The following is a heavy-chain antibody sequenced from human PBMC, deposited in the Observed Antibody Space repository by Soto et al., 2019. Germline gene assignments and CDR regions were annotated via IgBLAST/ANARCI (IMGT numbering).Heavy chain of an antibody. CDR3: ARRIAATVTFDY. CDR2: MYNTGST. D-gene: IGHD5-12*01. CDR1: GGSISRYY. J-gene: IGHJ4*02. V-gene: IGHV4-59*01. Sequence: PSETLSLTCTVSGGSISRYYWSWIRQPPGKGLEWIGYMYNTGSTVYNPSFKSRVTISVDTSKNQFSLKLNSVTAADTAVYYCARRIAATVTFDYWGQGTLVTVSS.